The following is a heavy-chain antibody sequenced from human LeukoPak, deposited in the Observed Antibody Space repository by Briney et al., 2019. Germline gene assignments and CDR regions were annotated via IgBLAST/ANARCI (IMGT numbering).Heavy chain of an antibody. J-gene: IGHJ4*02. CDR2: IYSGGST. CDR1: GFTVSTSY. CDR3: ARGGWELLIDY. Sequence: GGSLRLSCAASGFTVSTSYMSWVRQAPGKGLEWVSVIYSGGSTYYADSVKGRFTISRDNSKNTLYLQMNSLRAEDTAVYYCARGGWELLIDYWGQGTLVTVSS. D-gene: IGHD1-26*01. V-gene: IGHV3-53*01.